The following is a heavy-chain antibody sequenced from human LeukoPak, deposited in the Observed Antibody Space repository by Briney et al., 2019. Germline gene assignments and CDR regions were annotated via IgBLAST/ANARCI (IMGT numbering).Heavy chain of an antibody. V-gene: IGHV3-74*01. Sequence: GGSLRLSCAASGFTFSSYWMHWVRQAPGKGLVWVSRINSDGSSTIYADSVKGRFTISRDNAKNTLYLQMNRLRAEDTAVYYCARARYYDFWSGYYNGASDYWGQGTLVTVSS. CDR1: GFTFSSYW. D-gene: IGHD3-3*01. J-gene: IGHJ4*02. CDR2: INSDGSST. CDR3: ARARYYDFWSGYYNGASDY.